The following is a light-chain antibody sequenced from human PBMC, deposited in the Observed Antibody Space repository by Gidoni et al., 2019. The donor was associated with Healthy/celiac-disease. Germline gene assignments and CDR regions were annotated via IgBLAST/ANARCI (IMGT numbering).Light chain of an antibody. V-gene: IGKV1-33*01. CDR2: DAS. J-gene: IGKJ2*01. Sequence: LQLTQSPASLSASVGDRVTITCQASQGISTYLNWYQQKPGNAPRLLIYDASNLETGVPSRFSGSGSGTDFTFTISSLQPEDIATYYCQQYDNRSYTFGQGTKLEIK. CDR1: QGISTY. CDR3: QQYDNRSYT.